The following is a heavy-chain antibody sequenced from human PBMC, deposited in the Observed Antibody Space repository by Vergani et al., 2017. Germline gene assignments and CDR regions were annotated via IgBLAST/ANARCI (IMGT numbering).Heavy chain of an antibody. CDR2: IYYSGST. CDR1: GGSIRSGDYY. Sequence: QVQLQESGPGLVKPSQTLSLTCTVSGGSIRSGDYYWSWIRQPPGKGREWIGYIYYSGSTYYNPSLKSRVTISVDPSKNQFALKLSSVTAADTAVYYCARLELPAAIGDIWGQGTMVTVSS. V-gene: IGHV4-30-4*01. J-gene: IGHJ3*02. CDR3: ARLELPAAIGDI. D-gene: IGHD2-2*01.